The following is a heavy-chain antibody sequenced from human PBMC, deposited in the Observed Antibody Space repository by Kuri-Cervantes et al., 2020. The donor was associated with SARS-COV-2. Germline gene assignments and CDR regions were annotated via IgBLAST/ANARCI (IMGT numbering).Heavy chain of an antibody. D-gene: IGHD6-13*01. V-gene: IGHV1-24*01. CDR2: FDPEDGET. J-gene: IGHJ4*02. Sequence: ASVKVSCKVSGYTLTELSMHWVRQAPGKGLEWMGGFDPEDGETIYAQKFQGRVTMTEDTSTDTAYMELSRLRSDDTAVYYCARDDPNQAAMGTFDYWGQGTLVTVSS. CDR1: GYTLTELS. CDR3: ARDDPNQAAMGTFDY.